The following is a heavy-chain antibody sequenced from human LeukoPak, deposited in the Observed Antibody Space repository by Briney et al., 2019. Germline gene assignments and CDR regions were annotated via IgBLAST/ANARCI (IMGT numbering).Heavy chain of an antibody. Sequence: GGSLRLSCAASGFTFSSCDVHWVRQATRKGLEWVSPIGTAGDTYYPSSVKDRFTISRDNAKNSLYLQMNSLRAEDTALYYCAKVSKVGAPGVYYFDYWGQGTLVTVSS. CDR2: IGTAGDT. CDR3: AKVSKVGAPGVYYFDY. V-gene: IGHV3-13*01. J-gene: IGHJ4*02. D-gene: IGHD1-26*01. CDR1: GFTFSSCD.